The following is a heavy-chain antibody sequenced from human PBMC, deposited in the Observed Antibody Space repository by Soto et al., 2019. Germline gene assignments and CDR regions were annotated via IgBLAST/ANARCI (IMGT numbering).Heavy chain of an antibody. D-gene: IGHD6-19*01. V-gene: IGHV3-30-3*01. J-gene: IGHJ2*01. CDR3: ARAGTYSSGWYAWYFDL. CDR2: ISYDGSNK. Sequence: QVQLVESGGGVVQPGRSLRLSCAASGFTFSSYAMHWVRQAPGKGLEWVAVISYDGSNKYYADSVKGRFTISRDNSKITLYLQMNSLRAEDTAVYYCARAGTYSSGWYAWYFDLWGRGTLVTVSS. CDR1: GFTFSSYA.